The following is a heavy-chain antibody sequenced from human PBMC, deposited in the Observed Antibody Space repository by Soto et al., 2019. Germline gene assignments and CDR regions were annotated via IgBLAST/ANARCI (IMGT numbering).Heavy chain of an antibody. Sequence: GGSLRLSCAASGFTFSSYGMHWVRQAPGKGLEWVAVISYDGSNKYYADSVKGRFTISRDNSKNTLYLQMNSLRAEDTAVYYCAKNDDGKALSWGQGTLVTVSS. D-gene: IGHD1-1*01. V-gene: IGHV3-30*18. CDR1: GFTFSSYG. J-gene: IGHJ5*02. CDR3: AKNDDGKALS. CDR2: ISYDGSNK.